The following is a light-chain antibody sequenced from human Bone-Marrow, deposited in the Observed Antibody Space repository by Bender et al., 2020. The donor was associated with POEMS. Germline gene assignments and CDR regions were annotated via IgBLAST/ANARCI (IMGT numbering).Light chain of an antibody. J-gene: IGLJ2*01. CDR1: SSDVGGYNF. CDR2: DVT. V-gene: IGLV2-14*03. CDR3: CSYVGSTIL. Sequence: QSVLPQPPSVSGSPGQSITISCTGTSSDVGGYNFVSWYQQHPDRAPKLLIFDVTNRPSGVSNRFSGSKSGNTASLTISGLQAEDEADYYCCSYVGSTILFGGGTKVTVL.